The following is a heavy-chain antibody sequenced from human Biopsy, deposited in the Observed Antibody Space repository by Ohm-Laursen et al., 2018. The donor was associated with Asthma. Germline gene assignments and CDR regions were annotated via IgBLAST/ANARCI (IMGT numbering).Heavy chain of an antibody. CDR3: TSDFPKDYVRYNFQF. V-gene: IGHV1-24*01. Sequence: ASVKVSCKISGYSLTVLSMHWVRQAPGQGLEWMGGHDHEVGGTVNARRFQGRVTMTEDTSTDTAYMELSSLSSDDTAVYYCTSDFPKDYVRYNFQFWGQGTLVTVSS. CDR2: HDHEVGGT. J-gene: IGHJ4*02. D-gene: IGHD3-16*01. CDR1: GYSLTVLS.